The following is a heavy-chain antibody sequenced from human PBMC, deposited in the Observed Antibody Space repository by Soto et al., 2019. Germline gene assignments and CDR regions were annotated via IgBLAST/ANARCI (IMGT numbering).Heavy chain of an antibody. J-gene: IGHJ4*02. Sequence: HPGGSLRLSCAASGFTFSSYAMSWVRQAPGKGLEWVSAISGSGGSTYYADSVKGRFTISRDNSKNTLYLQMNSLRAEDTAVYYCAKGTRYSYGLSRDGYNYLTDYPGQGTLVTVSS. CDR1: GFTFSSYA. V-gene: IGHV3-23*01. D-gene: IGHD5-18*01. CDR2: ISGSGGST. CDR3: AKGTRYSYGLSRDGYNYLTDY.